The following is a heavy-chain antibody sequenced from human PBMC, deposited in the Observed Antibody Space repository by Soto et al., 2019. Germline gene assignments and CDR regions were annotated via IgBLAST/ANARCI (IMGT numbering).Heavy chain of an antibody. CDR1: GFTFSSYW. Sequence: GGSLRLSCAASGFTFSSYWMHWVRQAPGKGLVWVSRINSDGSSTSYADSVKGRFTISRDNAKNTLYLQMNSLRAEDTAVYYCARQTNCISTSCYVGPTPHNWFDPWGQGTLVTVSS. CDR2: INSDGSST. D-gene: IGHD2-2*01. J-gene: IGHJ5*02. CDR3: ARQTNCISTSCYVGPTPHNWFDP. V-gene: IGHV3-74*01.